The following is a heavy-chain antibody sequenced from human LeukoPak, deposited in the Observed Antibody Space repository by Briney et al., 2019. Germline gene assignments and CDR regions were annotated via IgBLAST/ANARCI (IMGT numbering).Heavy chain of an antibody. D-gene: IGHD4-23*01. J-gene: IGHJ5*02. CDR3: ARERSSSGGHSWFDP. CDR2: TYYTGVT. CDR1: GGYIITSGHY. V-gene: IGHV4-39*07. Sequence: SETLSLTCSVSGGYIITSGHYWGWIRQPPGKGLEWIGSTYYTGVTSTNPFFRSRMSISVDTSKNQFSLNLTSVTAADAAVYYCARERSSSGGHSWFDPWGQGTLVTVSS.